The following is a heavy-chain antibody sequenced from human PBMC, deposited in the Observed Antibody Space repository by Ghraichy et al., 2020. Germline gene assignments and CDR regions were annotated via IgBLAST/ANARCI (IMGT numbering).Heavy chain of an antibody. V-gene: IGHV3-23*01. CDR2: ISGSGGST. CDR1: GFTFSSYA. D-gene: IGHD4-17*01. J-gene: IGHJ4*02. Sequence: GGSLRLSCAASGFTFSSYAMSWVRQAPGKGLEWVSAISGSGGSTYYADSVKGRFTISRDNSKNTLYLQMNSLRAEDTAVYYCAKLGWDGVTTTHNGYFDYWGQGTLVTVSS. CDR3: AKLGWDGVTTTHNGYFDY.